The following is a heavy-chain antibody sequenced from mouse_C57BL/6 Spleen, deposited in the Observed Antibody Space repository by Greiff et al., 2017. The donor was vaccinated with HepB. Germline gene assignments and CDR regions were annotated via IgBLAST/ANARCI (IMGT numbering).Heavy chain of an antibody. D-gene: IGHD1-1*01. CDR2: ISSGSSTI. V-gene: IGHV5-17*01. J-gene: IGHJ2*01. CDR1: GFTFSDYG. Sequence: EVMLVESGGGLVKPGGSLKLSCAASGFTFSDYGMHWVRQAPEKGLEWVAYISSGSSTIYYADTVKGRFTISRDNAKNTLFLQLTSLRSEDTAMYYCARNYGSSSPLFDYWGQGTTLTVSS. CDR3: ARNYGSSSPLFDY.